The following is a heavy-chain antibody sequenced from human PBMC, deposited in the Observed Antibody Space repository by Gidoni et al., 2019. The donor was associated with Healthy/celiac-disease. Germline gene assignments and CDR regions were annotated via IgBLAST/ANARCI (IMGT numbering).Heavy chain of an antibody. CDR3: ARTGGSYYLGAFDI. Sequence: QVQLQESGPGLVKPSETLSLTCTVSGGSVSSGSYYWSWIRQPPGKGLEWIGYIYYSGSTNYNPSLKSRVTISVDTSKNQFSLKLSSVTAADTAVYYCARTGGSYYLGAFDIWGQGTMVTVSS. CDR2: IYYSGST. CDR1: GGSVSSGSYY. D-gene: IGHD1-26*01. V-gene: IGHV4-61*01. J-gene: IGHJ3*02.